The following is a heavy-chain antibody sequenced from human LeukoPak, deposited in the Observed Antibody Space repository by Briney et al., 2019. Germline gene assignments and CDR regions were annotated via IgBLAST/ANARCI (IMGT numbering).Heavy chain of an antibody. Sequence: GGSLRLSCAASGFTFSSYSMNWVRQAPGKGLEWVSYISSSSSTIYYADSVKGRFTISRDNAKNSLYLQINSLRAEDTAVYYCARDTSNYYYDSSGYYATDAFDIWGQGTMVTVSS. J-gene: IGHJ3*02. D-gene: IGHD3-22*01. CDR3: ARDTSNYYYDSSGYYATDAFDI. V-gene: IGHV3-48*01. CDR1: GFTFSSYS. CDR2: ISSSSSTI.